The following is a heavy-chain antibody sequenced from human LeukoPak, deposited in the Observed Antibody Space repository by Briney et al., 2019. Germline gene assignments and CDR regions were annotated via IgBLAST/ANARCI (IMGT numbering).Heavy chain of an antibody. D-gene: IGHD2-21*02. J-gene: IGHJ4*02. CDR1: GGTFSSYA. V-gene: IGHV1-69*13. CDR2: IIPIFGTA. CDR3: ALPSGGGDDLIGSFDY. Sequence: SVKVSCKASGGTFSSYAISWVRQAPGQGLEWMGGIIPIFGTANYAQKFQGRVTITADESTSTAYMELSSLRSEDTAVYYCALPSGGGDDLIGSFDYWGQGTLVTVSS.